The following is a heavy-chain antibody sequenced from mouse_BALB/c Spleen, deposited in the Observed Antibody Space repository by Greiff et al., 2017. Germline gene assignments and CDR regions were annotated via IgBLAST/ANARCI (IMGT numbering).Heavy chain of an antibody. V-gene: IGHV5-12-2*01. J-gene: IGHJ3*01. CDR1: GFTFSSYT. CDR2: ISNGGGST. D-gene: IGHD2-2*01. CDR3: ASLYYGYDGGAY. Sequence: DVKLVESGGGLVQPGGSLKLSCAASGFTFSSYTMSWVRQTPEKRLEWVAYISNGGGSTYYPDTVKGRFTISRDNAKNTLYLQMSSLKSEDTAMYYCASLYYGYDGGAYWGQGTLVTVSA.